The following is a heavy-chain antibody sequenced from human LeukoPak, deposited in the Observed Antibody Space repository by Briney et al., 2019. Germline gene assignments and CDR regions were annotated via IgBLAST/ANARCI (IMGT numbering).Heavy chain of an antibody. CDR2: IKQDGSEK. D-gene: IGHD5-12*01. V-gene: IGHV3-7*01. CDR3: ARTGGYEFGFDY. Sequence: GGSLRLSCSASGFAFSNDWMTWVRQAPGKGLEWVANIKQDGSEKYYVDSVKGRFTISRDNAKNSLDLQMNSLRAEDTAVYYCARTGGYEFGFDYWGQGTLVTVSS. J-gene: IGHJ4*02. CDR1: GFAFSNDW.